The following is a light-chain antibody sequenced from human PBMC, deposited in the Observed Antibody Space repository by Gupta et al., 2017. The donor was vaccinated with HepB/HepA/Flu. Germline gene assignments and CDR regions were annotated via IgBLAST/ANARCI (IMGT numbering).Light chain of an antibody. J-gene: IGKJ1*01. Sequence: DIRVTQSPSSLSASVGDSVSIACRTNQSISYYLSWYQQKVGKAPKRLIYSATFRQPGVPSRFSAAGSGTEFTLTISSLQPEDFATYYCQQSYNTRRSFGPGTTVEMK. CDR3: QQSYNTRRS. V-gene: IGKV1-39*01. CDR1: QSISYY. CDR2: SAT.